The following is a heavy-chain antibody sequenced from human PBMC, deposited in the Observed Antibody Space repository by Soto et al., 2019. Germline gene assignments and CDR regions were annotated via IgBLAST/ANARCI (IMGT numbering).Heavy chain of an antibody. CDR3: ATDSYSSIRIVRFDY. Sequence: GGSLRLSCAASGFTFTNAWINWVRQAPGKGLEWVGRIKSKTDGGTDYAEPVKGRFAISRDDSNNMVYLQMNSLRTEDTAVYYCATDSYSSIRIVRFDYWGHGTLVTVSS. D-gene: IGHD2-2*01. CDR2: IKSKTDGGT. J-gene: IGHJ4*01. CDR1: GFTFTNAW. V-gene: IGHV3-15*07.